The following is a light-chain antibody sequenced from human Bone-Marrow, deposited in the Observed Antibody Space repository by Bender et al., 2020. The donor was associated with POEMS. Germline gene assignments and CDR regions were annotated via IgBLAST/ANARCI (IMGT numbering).Light chain of an antibody. V-gene: IGLV2-8*01. CDR3: AVWDDSLNGWV. J-gene: IGLJ3*02. CDR1: SSDVGGYNY. Sequence: QSALTQPPSASGSPGQSVTISCTGTSSDVGGYNYVSWYQHHPGKAPKLVIFEVSKRPSWVPDRFSGSKSGNTASLTVSGLQSEDEADYYCAVWDDSLNGWVFGGGTKLTVL. CDR2: EVS.